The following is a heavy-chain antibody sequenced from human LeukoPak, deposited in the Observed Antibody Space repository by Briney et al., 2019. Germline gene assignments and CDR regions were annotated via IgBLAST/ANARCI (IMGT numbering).Heavy chain of an antibody. CDR2: MYFGDSGTTGADI. CDR1: GYNFANGW. V-gene: IGHV5-51*01. CDR3: ARVCRKQHQVLCLDD. Sequence: GESLKISCKESGYNFANGWLGWVRQVPGKGLEWMGIMYFGDSGTTGADIRYSPSFQGQVTISVDKSISTTYLQWSSLKASDTAIYYCARVCRKQHQVLCLDDWGQGTLVIVTS. D-gene: IGHD6-13*01. J-gene: IGHJ4*02.